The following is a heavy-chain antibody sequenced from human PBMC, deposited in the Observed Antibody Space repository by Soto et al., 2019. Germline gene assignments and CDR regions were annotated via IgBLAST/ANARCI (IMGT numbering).Heavy chain of an antibody. CDR3: ARVTYYDFWSCYYDGMDV. CDR2: IYYSGST. CDR1: GGSISSYY. V-gene: IGHV4-59*01. J-gene: IGHJ6*02. Sequence: ETLSLTCTVSGGSISSYYWSWIRQPPGKGLEWIGYIYYSGSTNYNPSLKSRVTISVDTSKNQFSLKLSSVTAADTAVYYCARVTYYDFWSCYYDGMDVWGQGPTVAVSS. D-gene: IGHD3-3*01.